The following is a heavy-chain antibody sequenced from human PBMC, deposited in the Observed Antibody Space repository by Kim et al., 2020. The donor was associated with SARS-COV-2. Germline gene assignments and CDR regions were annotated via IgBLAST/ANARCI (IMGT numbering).Heavy chain of an antibody. V-gene: IGHV1-8*01. CDR3: ARNSVVSRYFDY. Sequence: ASVKVSCKASGYTFTSYDINWVRQASGQGLEWMGWMNPNSGNTGSAQKFQGRVTMTRNTSTSTAYMELSSLRPEDTAVYYCARNSVVSRYFDYWGQGTLVTTSS. CDR2: MNPNSGNT. D-gene: IGHD2-15*01. J-gene: IGHJ4*02. CDR1: GYTFTSYD.